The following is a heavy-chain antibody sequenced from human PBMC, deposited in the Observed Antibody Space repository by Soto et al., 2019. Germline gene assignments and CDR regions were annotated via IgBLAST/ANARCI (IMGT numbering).Heavy chain of an antibody. Sequence: PGGSLRLSCAASGFTFSSYAMSWVRQAPGKGLEWVSAISGSGGSTYYADSVKGRFTISRDNSKNTLYLQMNSLRAEDTAVYYCAKDLQRSGWYTWHYWGQGTLVTVSS. CDR3: AKDLQRSGWYTWHY. CDR1: GFTFSSYA. J-gene: IGHJ4*02. V-gene: IGHV3-23*01. D-gene: IGHD6-19*01. CDR2: ISGSGGST.